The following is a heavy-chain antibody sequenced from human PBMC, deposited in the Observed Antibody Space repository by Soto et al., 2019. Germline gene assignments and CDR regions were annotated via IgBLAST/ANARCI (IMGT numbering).Heavy chain of an antibody. V-gene: IGHV1-46*01. Sequence: ASLKVSCRASGYTFTSYYMNWVRQAPGHGLEWMGIINPSGGSTSYAQKCQGRVTMTRDTSTSTVYMELSSLRSEDTAVYYCARDRIVVVPSAPPFDYWGQGFLVTV. J-gene: IGHJ4*02. CDR3: ARDRIVVVPSAPPFDY. D-gene: IGHD2-2*01. CDR2: INPSGGST. CDR1: GYTFTSYY.